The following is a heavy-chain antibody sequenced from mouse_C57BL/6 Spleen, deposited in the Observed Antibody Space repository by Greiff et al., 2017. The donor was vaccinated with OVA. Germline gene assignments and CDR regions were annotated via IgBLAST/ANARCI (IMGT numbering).Heavy chain of an antibody. V-gene: IGHV3-1*01. CDR1: GYSITSGYD. J-gene: IGHJ2*01. CDR2: ISYSGST. Sequence: VQLQQSGPGMVKPSQSLSLTCTVTGYSITSGYDWHWIRHFPGNKLEWMGYISYSGSTNYNPSLKSRISITHDTSKNHFFLKLNSVTTEDTATYYCARDYRGFDYWGQGTTLTVSS. CDR3: ARDYRGFDY. D-gene: IGHD2-12*01.